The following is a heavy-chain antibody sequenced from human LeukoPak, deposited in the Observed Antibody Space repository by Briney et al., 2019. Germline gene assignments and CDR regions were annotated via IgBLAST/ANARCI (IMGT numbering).Heavy chain of an antibody. V-gene: IGHV4-39*01. CDR3: AGNIVGAFDY. Sequence: SETLSLTCTVSGGSISSSSYYWGWIRQPPGKGLEWIGSIYYSGSTYYNPSLKSRVTISVDTSKNQFSLKLSSVTAADTAVYYCAGNIVGAFDYWGQGTLVTVSS. J-gene: IGHJ4*02. CDR1: GGSISSSSYY. CDR2: IYYSGST. D-gene: IGHD1-26*01.